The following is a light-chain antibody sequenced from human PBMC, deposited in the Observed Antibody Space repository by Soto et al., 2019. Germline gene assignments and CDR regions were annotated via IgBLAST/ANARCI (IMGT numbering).Light chain of an antibody. Sequence: QSVLPHPPSASGSPGQSITISNTPTSSDVGGYNYVSWYQQHPGKAPKLMIYEVSKRPSGVPDRFSGSKSGNTASLTVSGLQAEDEADYYCSSYAGSNNFVFGTGSKVTVL. J-gene: IGLJ1*01. CDR3: SSYAGSNNFV. CDR2: EVS. CDR1: SSDVGGYNY. V-gene: IGLV2-8*01.